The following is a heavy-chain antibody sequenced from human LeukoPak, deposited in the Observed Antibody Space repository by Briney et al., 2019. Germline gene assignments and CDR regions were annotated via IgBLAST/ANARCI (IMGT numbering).Heavy chain of an antibody. CDR1: GITFSSYS. J-gene: IGHJ5*02. D-gene: IGHD2-15*01. Sequence: GGSLRLSCAVSGITFSSYSMNWVRQAPGKGLEWVSYITTSGTIYYADSVKGRFTISRDNAKNSLYLQMNSLRAEDTAVYHCARDYCSGGSCYQILTWGQGTLVTVSS. CDR3: ARDYCSGGSCYQILT. V-gene: IGHV3-48*04. CDR2: ITTSGTI.